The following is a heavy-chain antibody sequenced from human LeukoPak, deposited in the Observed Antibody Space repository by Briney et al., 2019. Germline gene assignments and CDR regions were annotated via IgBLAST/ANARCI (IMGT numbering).Heavy chain of an antibody. CDR1: GFTFSNFW. CDR2: IYGDGSFT. CDR3: AKTIVPTRNYDYYYGMDV. J-gene: IGHJ6*02. V-gene: IGHV3-74*01. Sequence: GGPLRLSCAASGFTFSNFWMHWVRQAPGKGLVWVALIYGDGSFTRYADSVKGRFTISRDNSKSTLYLQMNSLRAEDAAVYYCAKTIVPTRNYDYYYGMDVWGQGTTVTVSS. D-gene: IGHD1-14*01.